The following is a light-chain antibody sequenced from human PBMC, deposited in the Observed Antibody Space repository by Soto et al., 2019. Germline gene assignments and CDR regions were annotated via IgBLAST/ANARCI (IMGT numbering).Light chain of an antibody. J-gene: IGKJ2*01. CDR2: SAS. Sequence: EVVMTQSPATLSVSPGDRATLSCRASQSVDTNVGWYQQKPGQAPRLLVHSASTRATGIPARFTGIGSGTDFTLTISGLQSDDFAVYYCQQYYNWPPYTFGQGTKLQIK. V-gene: IGKV3-15*01. CDR3: QQYYNWPPYT. CDR1: QSVDTN.